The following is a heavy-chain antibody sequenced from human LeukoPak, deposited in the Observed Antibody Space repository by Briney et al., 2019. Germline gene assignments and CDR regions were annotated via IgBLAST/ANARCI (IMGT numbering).Heavy chain of an antibody. CDR2: IYSGGST. CDR3: ARDPTTDAFDL. V-gene: IGHV3-66*01. J-gene: IGHJ3*01. CDR1: GFTVSSNY. Sequence: GGSLTLSCAASGFTVSSNYMSWVRQAPGKGLEWVSVIYSGGSTYYADSVEGRFTISRDNSKNPLFLQMNSLRAEDSAVYYCARDPTTDAFDLWGQGTLVTVSS. D-gene: IGHD4-17*01.